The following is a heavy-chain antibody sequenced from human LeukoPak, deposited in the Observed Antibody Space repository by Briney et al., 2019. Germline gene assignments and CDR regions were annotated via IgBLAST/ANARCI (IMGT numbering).Heavy chain of an antibody. Sequence: SETLSLTCTVSGGSISSYYWSWIRQPPGKGLEWIGYIYYSGSTNYNPSLKSRVTISVDTSKNQFSLKLSSVTAADTAVYYCALRKGDILTGHFDYWGQGTLVTASS. V-gene: IGHV4-59*08. CDR1: GGSISSYY. CDR2: IYYSGST. D-gene: IGHD3-9*01. CDR3: ALRKGDILTGHFDY. J-gene: IGHJ4*02.